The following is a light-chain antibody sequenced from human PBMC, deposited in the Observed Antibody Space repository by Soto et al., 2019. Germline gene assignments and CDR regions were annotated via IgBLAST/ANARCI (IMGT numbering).Light chain of an antibody. CDR1: QNISNY. CDR2: GAS. Sequence: DIPMTQSPSSLSASVGDGVTITCRASQNISNYLNWYQQKPGRAPNVLIYGASNLQSGVPSRFSGSGSGTDFTLTISSLQPEDFATYYCQPSYSTPYTFGQGTKLDIK. CDR3: QPSYSTPYT. V-gene: IGKV1-39*01. J-gene: IGKJ2*01.